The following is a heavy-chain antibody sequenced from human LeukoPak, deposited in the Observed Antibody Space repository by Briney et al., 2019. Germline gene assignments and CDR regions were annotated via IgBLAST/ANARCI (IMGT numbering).Heavy chain of an antibody. CDR2: MNPNSGNT. CDR1: GYTFTSYD. J-gene: IGHJ4*02. CDR3: ARVGYDGSGYYLHDY. V-gene: IGHV1-8*01. D-gene: IGHD3-22*01. Sequence: ASVNVSCKASGYTFTSYDINWVRQATGQRLEWMGWMNPNSGNTGSAQKFQGRVSMTRNTPISTAYMELSSLRSEDTAVYYCARVGYDGSGYYLHDYWGQGTLVTVSS.